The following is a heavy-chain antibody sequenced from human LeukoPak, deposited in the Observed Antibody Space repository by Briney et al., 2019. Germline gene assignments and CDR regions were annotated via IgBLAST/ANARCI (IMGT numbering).Heavy chain of an antibody. CDR1: GFTFSDHY. CDR3: ARWDSGSCSD. Sequence: GGSLRLSCAASGFTFSDHYMDWVRQAPGKGLEWVGRTKNKANSYTTEYAASVKGRFTISRDESKNSLYLQMNSLKTEDTAVYYCARWDSGSCSDWGQGTLLTVSS. J-gene: IGHJ4*02. CDR2: TKNKANSYTT. D-gene: IGHD1-26*01. V-gene: IGHV3-72*01.